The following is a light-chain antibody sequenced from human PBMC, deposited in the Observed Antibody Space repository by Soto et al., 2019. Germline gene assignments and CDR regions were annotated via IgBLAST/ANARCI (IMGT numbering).Light chain of an antibody. J-gene: IGKJ1*01. CDR2: KAS. CDR1: QTISSL. V-gene: IGKV1-5*03. Sequence: DMEMTQCPSTLSVSVGDRVTITWRAGQTISSLLAWYQQKPGKAPKLLIYKASTLKSGFPSRFSGSGSGTESTLTIRSLQPDDFATYYCQHYNSYSAAFGQGTKVDIK. CDR3: QHYNSYSAA.